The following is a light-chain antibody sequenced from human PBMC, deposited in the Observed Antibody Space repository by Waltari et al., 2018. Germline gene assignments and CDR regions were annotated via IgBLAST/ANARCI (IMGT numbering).Light chain of an antibody. J-gene: IGLJ2*01. CDR1: NIGTYS. Sequence: SYVLTQPPSVSVAQGRTASITCGGNNIGTYSVHRYQQKPGQAPVLVIFDDSARPPGIPERFSGSNSRNTATLTISRVEAGDEADYYCQVWDTGSASGIFGGGTKMTVL. V-gene: IGLV3-21*04. CDR2: DDS. CDR3: QVWDTGSASGI.